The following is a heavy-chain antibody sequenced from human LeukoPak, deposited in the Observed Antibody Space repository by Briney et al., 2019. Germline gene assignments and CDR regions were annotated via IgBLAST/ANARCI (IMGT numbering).Heavy chain of an antibody. CDR3: ADMVRGGNWFDP. Sequence: ASVKVSCKASGGTFSSYAISWVRQAPGQGLEWMGRIIPILGIANYAQKFQGRVTITADKSTSTAYMELSSLRSEDTAVYYCADMVRGGNWFDPWGQGTLVTVSS. CDR1: GGTFSSYA. D-gene: IGHD3-10*01. CDR2: IIPILGIA. V-gene: IGHV1-69*04. J-gene: IGHJ5*02.